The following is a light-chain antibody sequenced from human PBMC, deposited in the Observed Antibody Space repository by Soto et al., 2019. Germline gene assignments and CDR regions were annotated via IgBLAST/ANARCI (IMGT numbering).Light chain of an antibody. CDR3: QNYDSAPIT. CDR1: QGISSW. V-gene: IGKV1-12*01. J-gene: IGKJ5*01. CDR2: AAS. Sequence: IHMTQSPSSVSASVGNRVTIACRASQGISSWLAWYQQKPGKAPKLLIYAASSLQSGVPSRFSGSGYGTDFNLTISSLQPDDIATYYCQNYDSAPITFGQGTRLEIK.